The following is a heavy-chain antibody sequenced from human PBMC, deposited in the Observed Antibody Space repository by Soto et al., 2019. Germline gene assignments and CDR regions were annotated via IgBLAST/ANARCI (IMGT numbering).Heavy chain of an antibody. V-gene: IGHV4-59*01. CDR2: IYYSGST. CDR1: GGSISNYY. CDR3: ARVGHSSQTAWCDL. D-gene: IGHD6-13*01. Sequence: PSETLSLTCSVSGGSISNYYGSWIRQPPGKGLEWIGYIYYSGSTNYNPSLRGRVTMSIDMFKNQFSLWLNSVTAAAPAVYYCARVGHSSQTAWCDLWGRRTLVTISS. J-gene: IGHJ4*03.